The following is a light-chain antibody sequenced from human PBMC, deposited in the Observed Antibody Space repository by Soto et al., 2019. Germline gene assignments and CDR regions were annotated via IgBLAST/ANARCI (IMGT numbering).Light chain of an antibody. V-gene: IGLV2-14*01. CDR1: SSDVGGYNY. CDR3: SSYTSSSTNYV. CDR2: EVS. J-gene: IGLJ1*01. Sequence: QSALTQPASVSGSPGQSITISCTETSSDVGGYNYVSWYQQHPGKAPKLMIYEVSNRPSGVSNRFSGSKSGNTASLTISGLQAEDEADYYCSSYTSSSTNYVSGNGTKVTVL.